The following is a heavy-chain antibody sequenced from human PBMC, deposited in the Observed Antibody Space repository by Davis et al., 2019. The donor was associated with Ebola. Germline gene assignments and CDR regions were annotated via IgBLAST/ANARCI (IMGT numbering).Heavy chain of an antibody. D-gene: IGHD1-26*01. CDR3: ARTSIVGTTTTASNI. J-gene: IGHJ3*02. V-gene: IGHV1-18*04. CDR1: GYTFTNYY. Sequence: ASVKVSCKASGYTFTNYYTHWVRQAPGQGVEWMGWNSAYNGNTNYAQILPGRVTMTTDTSTGTAYMERRSLRSDDTAVYFCARTSIVGTTTTASNIWGQGTKVTVSS. CDR2: NSAYNGNT.